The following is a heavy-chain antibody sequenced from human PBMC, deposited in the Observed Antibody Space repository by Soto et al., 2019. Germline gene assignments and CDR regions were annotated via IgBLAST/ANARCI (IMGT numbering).Heavy chain of an antibody. D-gene: IGHD4-17*01. CDR1: GGSISSSSYY. V-gene: IGHV4-39*01. J-gene: IGHJ4*02. CDR3: ARCYGDLNPYYFDY. Sequence: QLQLQESGPGLVKPSETLSLTCTVSGGSISSSSYYWGWIRQPPGKGLEWIGSIYYSGSTYYNPSLKSRVTISVDTSKNQFSLKLSSVTAADTAVYYCARCYGDLNPYYFDYWGQGTLVTVSS. CDR2: IYYSGST.